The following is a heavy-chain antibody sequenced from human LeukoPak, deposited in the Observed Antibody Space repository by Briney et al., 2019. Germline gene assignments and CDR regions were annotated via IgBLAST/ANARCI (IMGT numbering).Heavy chain of an antibody. CDR2: IIPILGIA. CDR3: ARGLLSSWSASNYYYGMDV. CDR1: GGTFSSYA. Sequence: SVKVSCKASGGTFSSYAISWVRQAPGQGLEWMGRIIPILGIANYAQKFQGRVTITADKSTSTAYMELSSLRSEDTAVYYCARGLLSSWSASNYYYGMDVWGQGTTVTVSS. V-gene: IGHV1-69*04. D-gene: IGHD6-13*01. J-gene: IGHJ6*02.